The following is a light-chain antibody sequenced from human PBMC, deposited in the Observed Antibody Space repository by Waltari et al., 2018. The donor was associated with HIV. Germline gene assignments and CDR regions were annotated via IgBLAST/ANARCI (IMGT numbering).Light chain of an antibody. Sequence: QAGLTQPPSVSKGLRQTATFTCTGPINNVGNQGAAWLQQHQGHPPKLLSYRNNNRPSGIAERFSASRSVNTASLTMTGCQPEDEADYYCLAWDSSLSAVVFGGGTKLTVL. V-gene: IGLV10-54*04. J-gene: IGLJ2*01. CDR3: LAWDSSLSAVV. CDR1: INNVGNQG. CDR2: RNN.